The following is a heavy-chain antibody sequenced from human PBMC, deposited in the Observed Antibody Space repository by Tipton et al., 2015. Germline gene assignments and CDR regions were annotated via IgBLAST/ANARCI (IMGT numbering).Heavy chain of an antibody. Sequence: TLSLTCTVSGGSVISGTDYWSWIRQPPGKGLEWIGYTFSGGSTNYNPSLKSRVTISIDTSKNQFSLNLNSVTAADTAVYYCTKFNCGGDCYSYRGRFDPWGQGTTVTVSS. D-gene: IGHD2-21*02. V-gene: IGHV4-61*01. CDR2: TFSGGST. CDR3: TKFNCGGDCYSYRGRFDP. J-gene: IGHJ6*02. CDR1: GGSVISGTDY.